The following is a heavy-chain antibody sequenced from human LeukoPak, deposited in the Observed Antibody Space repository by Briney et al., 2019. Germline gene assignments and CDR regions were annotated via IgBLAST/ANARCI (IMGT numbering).Heavy chain of an antibody. CDR3: AKKRHYYDSSGYYPFDY. CDR1: GFTFSDYY. D-gene: IGHD3-22*01. J-gene: IGHJ4*02. V-gene: IGHV3-11*01. Sequence: PGGSLRLSCAASGFTFSDYYMSWIRQAPGKGLEWVSYISSSGSTIYYADSVKGRFTISRDNAKNSLYLQMNSLRAEDTAVYYCAKKRHYYDSSGYYPFDYWGQGTLVTVSS. CDR2: ISSSGSTI.